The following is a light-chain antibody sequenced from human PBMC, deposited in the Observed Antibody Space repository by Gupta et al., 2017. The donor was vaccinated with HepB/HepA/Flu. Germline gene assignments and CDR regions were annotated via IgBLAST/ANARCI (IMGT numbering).Light chain of an antibody. Sequence: QSALTQPASVSGSPVQAITISFTGTSNDVGAYNFVSWYQHHPDKAPELMIYEVTKRPSGVANRFSGSKAGNTASLTISGRKPEDEADYYCCSDGGSSTVVFGGGTKLTVL. CDR1: SNDVGAYNF. CDR3: CSDGGSSTVV. J-gene: IGLJ2*01. CDR2: EVT. V-gene: IGLV2-23*02.